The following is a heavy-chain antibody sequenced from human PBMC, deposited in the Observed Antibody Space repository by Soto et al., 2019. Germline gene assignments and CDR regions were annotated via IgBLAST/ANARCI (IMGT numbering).Heavy chain of an antibody. CDR1: GGSISSYY. CDR3: AREIHDILTGYYTRTQYYFDY. V-gene: IGHV4-59*01. J-gene: IGHJ4*02. CDR2: IYYSGST. Sequence: NPSETLSLTCTVSGGSISSYYWSWIRQPPGKGLEWIGYIYYSGSTNYNPSLKSRVTISVDTSKNQFSLKLSSVTAADTAVYYCAREIHDILTGYYTRTQYYFDYWGQGTLVTVSS. D-gene: IGHD3-9*01.